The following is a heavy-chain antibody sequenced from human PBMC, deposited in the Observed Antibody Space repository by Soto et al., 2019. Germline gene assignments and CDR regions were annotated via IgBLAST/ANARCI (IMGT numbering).Heavy chain of an antibody. J-gene: IGHJ4*02. CDR2: IYWDDDK. CDR3: ARKNYGDYPTDY. V-gene: IGHV2-5*02. Sequence: QITLKESGPTLVKPTQTLTLTCTFSGFSLSTRGVGVGWIRQPPGKALEWLAVIYWDDDKRYSPSLQSSLTITEDTSKNQVVLTMTNMDPVDTATYYCARKNYGDYPTDYWGQGTLVTVSS. CDR1: GFSLSTRGVG. D-gene: IGHD4-17*01.